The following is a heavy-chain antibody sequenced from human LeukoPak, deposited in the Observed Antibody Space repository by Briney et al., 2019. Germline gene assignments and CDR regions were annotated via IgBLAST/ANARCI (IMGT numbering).Heavy chain of an antibody. CDR2: IYHSGST. CDR1: GYSISSGYY. Sequence: KPSETLSLTCTVSGYSISSGYYWGWIRHPPGKGLEWIGSIYHSGSTYYNPSLKSRVTISVDTSKNPFSLKLSSVSAADTAVYYCARDRSVYGGNPDYWGQGTLVTVSS. V-gene: IGHV4-38-2*02. J-gene: IGHJ4*02. CDR3: ARDRSVYGGNPDY. D-gene: IGHD4-23*01.